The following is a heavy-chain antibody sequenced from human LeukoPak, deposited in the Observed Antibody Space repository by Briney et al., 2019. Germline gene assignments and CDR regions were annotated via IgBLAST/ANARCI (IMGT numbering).Heavy chain of an antibody. Sequence: PGGSLRLSCAASGFKFSSYWMNWVRLAPGKGLEWVANIRQDGNDKYYADSVRGRFTISRDNAKNTLYLQMNTLRVEDTAVYYCTRDLMDYDVSTGLHHYYMDVWGQGTTVTVSS. CDR1: GFKFSSYW. CDR3: TRDLMDYDVSTGLHHYYMDV. J-gene: IGHJ6*02. CDR2: IRQDGNDK. V-gene: IGHV3-7*01. D-gene: IGHD3-9*01.